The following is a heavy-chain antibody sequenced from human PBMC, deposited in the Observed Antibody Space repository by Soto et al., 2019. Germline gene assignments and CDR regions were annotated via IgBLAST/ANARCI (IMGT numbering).Heavy chain of an antibody. Sequence: SETLSLTCTAYGGSFSAYYWSWIRQPPGKGLEWIGEIKHSGSTNYNPSLKSRVTISADTSKNQFSLKLSSVTAADTAMYYCAKGKHPDYWGQGTLVTVSS. CDR3: AKGKHPDY. V-gene: IGHV4-34*01. CDR2: IKHSGST. CDR1: GGSFSAYY. J-gene: IGHJ4*02.